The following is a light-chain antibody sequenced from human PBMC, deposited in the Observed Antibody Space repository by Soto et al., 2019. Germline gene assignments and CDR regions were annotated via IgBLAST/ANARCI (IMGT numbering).Light chain of an antibody. CDR3: QQYGSSPVT. Sequence: EIVLTQSPGTLSLSPGERATLSCRASQSVSSSYLAWYQQKPGQAPRLLIYGASSRATGIPDRFSGSGSGTDFTLTISRLEPEDFAVYYCQQYGSSPVTFGQGTKLQIK. V-gene: IGKV3-20*01. CDR1: QSVSSSY. CDR2: GAS. J-gene: IGKJ2*01.